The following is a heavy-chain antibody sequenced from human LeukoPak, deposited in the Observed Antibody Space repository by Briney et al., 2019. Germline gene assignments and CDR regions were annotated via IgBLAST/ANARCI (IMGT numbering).Heavy chain of an antibody. CDR2: IVNDGSQT. Sequence: TGTSLRLSCAASGFTFSSFGMHWVRQAPGKGLDWVAVIVNDGSQTSYADSVKGRFTISRDNSKNTLYLQMNSLRAEDTAVYYCARDPGVTTYYFDYWGQGTLVTVSS. CDR3: ARDPGVTTYYFDY. D-gene: IGHD4-17*01. CDR1: GFTFSSFG. V-gene: IGHV3-30*03. J-gene: IGHJ4*02.